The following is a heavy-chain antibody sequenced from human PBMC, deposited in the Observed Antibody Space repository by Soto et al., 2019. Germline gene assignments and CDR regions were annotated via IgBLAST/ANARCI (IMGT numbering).Heavy chain of an antibody. CDR1: GYTFTSYA. V-gene: IGHV1-3*01. J-gene: IGHJ4*02. D-gene: IGHD6-19*01. CDR2: INAGNGNT. CDR3: ARPRYSSGWGRIDY. Sequence: QVQLVQSGAEVKKPGASVKVSCKASGYTFTSYAMHWVRKAPGQRLEWMGWINAGNGNTKYSQKFQGRVTITRDTSESTAYMELSSLRSEDTAVYYCARPRYSSGWGRIDYWGQGTLVTVSS.